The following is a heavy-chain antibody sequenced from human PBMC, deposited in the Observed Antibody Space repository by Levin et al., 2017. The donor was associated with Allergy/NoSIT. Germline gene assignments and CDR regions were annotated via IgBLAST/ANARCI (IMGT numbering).Heavy chain of an antibody. CDR1: GYTLTELS. J-gene: IGHJ6*02. D-gene: IGHD2-21*01. CDR3: ATSRPRLYSYYYGMDV. CDR2: FDPEDGET. Sequence: ASVKVSCKVSGYTLTELSMHWVRQAPGKGLEWMGGFDPEDGETIYAQKFQGRVTMTEDTSTDTAYMELSSLRSEDTAVYYCATSRPRLYSYYYGMDVWGQGTTVTVSS. V-gene: IGHV1-24*01.